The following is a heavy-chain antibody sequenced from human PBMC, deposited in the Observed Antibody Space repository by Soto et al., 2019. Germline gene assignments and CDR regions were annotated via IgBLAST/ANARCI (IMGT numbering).Heavy chain of an antibody. Sequence: QVQLVQSGAEVKKPGSSVKVSCKASGGTFSSYAISWVRQAPGQGLEWMGGIIPIFGTANYAQKLQGRVTITADESTSTAYMELSSLRSEDTAVYYCASPASGWRGTDYYYYGMDVWGQGTTVTVSS. CDR2: IIPIFGTA. CDR3: ASPASGWRGTDYYYYGMDV. D-gene: IGHD6-19*01. CDR1: GGTFSSYA. J-gene: IGHJ6*02. V-gene: IGHV1-69*01.